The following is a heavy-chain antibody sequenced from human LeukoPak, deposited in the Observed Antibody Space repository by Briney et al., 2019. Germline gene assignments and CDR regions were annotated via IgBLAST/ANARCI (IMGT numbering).Heavy chain of an antibody. CDR1: GGSISSGGYY. Sequence: SQTLSLTCTVSGGSISSGGYYWSWIRQHPGKGLEWIGYIYYSGSTNYNPSLKSRVTISVDTSKNQFSLKLSSVTAADTAVYYCARDNDYYYGMDVWGQGTTVTVSS. CDR2: IYYSGST. J-gene: IGHJ6*02. CDR3: ARDNDYYYGMDV. V-gene: IGHV4-31*03.